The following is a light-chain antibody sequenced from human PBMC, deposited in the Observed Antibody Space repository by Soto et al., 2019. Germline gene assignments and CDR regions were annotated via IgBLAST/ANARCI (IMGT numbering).Light chain of an antibody. V-gene: IGLV2-8*01. CDR1: TSDVGYYKT. J-gene: IGLJ2*01. CDR3: SVYTVNNMI. Sequence: QSVLTQPPSASGPPGQSVTISCTGTTSDVGYYKTVSWYQQYPGQAPKLLIFEVTKRPSGVPDRFSGSKSADTAYLTVSGLQADDEADYYCSVYTVNNMIFGGGTKLTVL. CDR2: EVT.